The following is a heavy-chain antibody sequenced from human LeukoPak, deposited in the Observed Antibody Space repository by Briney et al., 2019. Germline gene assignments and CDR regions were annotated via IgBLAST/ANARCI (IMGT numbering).Heavy chain of an antibody. D-gene: IGHD2-8*01. V-gene: IGHV1-18*01. Sequence: GASVKVSCKASGYTFTSYGISWVRQAPGQGLEWMGWISAYNGNTNYAQKLQGRVTMTTDTSTSTAYMELRSLRSGDTAVYYCARNDVGCTNGVCYNPRHVLDYYYYMDVWGKGTTVTVSS. J-gene: IGHJ6*03. CDR3: ARNDVGCTNGVCYNPRHVLDYYYYMDV. CDR2: ISAYNGNT. CDR1: GYTFTSYG.